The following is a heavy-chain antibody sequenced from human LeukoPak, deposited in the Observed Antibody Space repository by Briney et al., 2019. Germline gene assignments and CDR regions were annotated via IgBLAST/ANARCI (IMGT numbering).Heavy chain of an antibody. CDR3: AAELKVGDIYFDP. J-gene: IGHJ5*02. CDR2: IVVGSGST. CDR1: GFTFSTSV. V-gene: IGHV1-58*02. D-gene: IGHD3-3*01. Sequence: SVKVSCKASGFTFSTSVMHWVRQTRGQRREWIGWIVVGSGSTKYAQEFQGRLTLTRDMSTSTAYMEVSSLTFEDTATYYCAAELKVGDIYFDPWGQGTLVTVSS.